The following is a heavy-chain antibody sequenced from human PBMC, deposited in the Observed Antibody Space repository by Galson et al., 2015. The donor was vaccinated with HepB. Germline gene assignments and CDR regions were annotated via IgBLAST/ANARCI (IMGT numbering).Heavy chain of an antibody. Sequence: SLSLSCAASGFTFSDSTMHWVRQAPGKGLEWVGHVRSRPNNYATAYAASLRGRFTISRDDSRDTAYLQMNSLKTEDTAVYYCTRRRYDGSGYLFDYWGQGTLVTVSS. V-gene: IGHV3-73*01. D-gene: IGHD3-22*01. J-gene: IGHJ4*02. CDR3: TRRRYDGSGYLFDY. CDR1: GFTFSDST. CDR2: VRSRPNNYAT.